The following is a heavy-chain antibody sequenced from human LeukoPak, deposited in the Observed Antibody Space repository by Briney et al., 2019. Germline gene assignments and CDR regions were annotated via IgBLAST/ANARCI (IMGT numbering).Heavy chain of an antibody. CDR3: ARHTGSLYDFWSGYIDY. J-gene: IGHJ4*02. V-gene: IGHV4-39*01. D-gene: IGHD3-3*01. CDR2: IYYSGST. CDR1: GGSISSSSYY. Sequence: PSETLSLTCTVSGGSISSSSYYWGWIRPPPGKGLEWIGSIYYSGSTYYNPSLKSRVTISVDTSKNQFSLKLGSVTAADTAVYYCARHTGSLYDFWSGYIDYWGQGTLVTVSS.